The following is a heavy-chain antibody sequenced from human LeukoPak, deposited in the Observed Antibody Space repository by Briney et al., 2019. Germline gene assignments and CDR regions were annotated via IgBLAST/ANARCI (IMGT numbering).Heavy chain of an antibody. J-gene: IGHJ4*02. V-gene: IGHV4-39*01. CDR2: IYYSGST. D-gene: IGHD3-22*01. CDR1: GGSISSSSYY. Sequence: SATLSLTCTVSGGSISSSSYYWGWIRQPPGKGLEWNGLIYYSGSTYYNPSLKSRVTISVDTSKNQFSLKLSSVTAADTAVYYCARHTYYYDSSGYYFDYWGQRTLVTVSS. CDR3: ARHTYYYDSSGYYFDY.